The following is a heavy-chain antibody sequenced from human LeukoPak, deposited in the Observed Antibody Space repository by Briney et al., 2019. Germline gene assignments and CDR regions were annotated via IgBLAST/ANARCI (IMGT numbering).Heavy chain of an antibody. D-gene: IGHD2-2*01. V-gene: IGHV3-23*01. CDR1: GFSFSSYA. J-gene: IGHJ6*02. Sequence: GGSLRLSCAAYGFSFSSYAMTWVRQAPGKGLEWVSVITGSGDRTYYADSVKGRFTISRDNSKNTLYLQMNSLRAEDTAIYYCAKRRSSAGPSPPGMDVWGHGTTVTVSS. CDR2: ITGSGDRT. CDR3: AKRRSSAGPSPPGMDV.